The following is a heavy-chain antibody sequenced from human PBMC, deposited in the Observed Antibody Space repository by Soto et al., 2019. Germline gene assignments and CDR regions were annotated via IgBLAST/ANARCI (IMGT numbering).Heavy chain of an antibody. V-gene: IGHV4-4*02. Sequence: QVLLQESGPGLVQPSVTLSLSCAVSGDSVRTNYVWGWVRQPPWKGLEWVGDISHSGSVNYNPSLKSRVTISIDKSKNQFSLQLNSVTAADTAVYYCARSFGWYAIDYWGQGTLVIVSS. CDR1: GDSVRTNYV. CDR3: ARSFGWYAIDY. J-gene: IGHJ4*02. D-gene: IGHD6-19*01. CDR2: ISHSGSV.